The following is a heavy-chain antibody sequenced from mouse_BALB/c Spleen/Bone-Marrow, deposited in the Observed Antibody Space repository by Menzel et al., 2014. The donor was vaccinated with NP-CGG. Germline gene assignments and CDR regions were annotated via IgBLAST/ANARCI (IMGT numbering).Heavy chain of an antibody. CDR1: GFTFSSFG. Sequence: EVHLVESGGGLVQPGGSRKLSCAASGFTFSSFGMHWVRQAPEKGLEWVAYIISGSNTIYYADTVKGRFTISRDNPKNTLFLQVTSLRSEDTAMYYCARSRYDVGWFAYWGQGTLVTVSA. D-gene: IGHD2-14*01. J-gene: IGHJ3*01. V-gene: IGHV5-17*02. CDR3: ARSRYDVGWFAY. CDR2: IISGSNTI.